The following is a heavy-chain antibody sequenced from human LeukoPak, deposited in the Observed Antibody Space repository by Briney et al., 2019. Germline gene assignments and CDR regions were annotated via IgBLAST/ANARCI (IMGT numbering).Heavy chain of an antibody. D-gene: IGHD5-18*01. V-gene: IGHV4-61*08. Sequence: SETLSLTCTVSGGSISSGGYYWSWIRQPPGKGLEWIGYIYYSGSTNYNPSLKSRVTISVDTSKNQFSLKLGSVTAADTAVYYCARGRYSYGYRNLDYWGQGTLVTVSS. CDR3: ARGRYSYGYRNLDY. J-gene: IGHJ4*02. CDR2: IYYSGST. CDR1: GGSISSGGYY.